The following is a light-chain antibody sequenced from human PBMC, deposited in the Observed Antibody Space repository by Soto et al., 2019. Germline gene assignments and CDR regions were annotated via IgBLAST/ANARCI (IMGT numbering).Light chain of an antibody. Sequence: DIVLTQSPGTLSLSPGETATLSCRASQSMSTNYLAWYQHKPGQAPRLLIYAASNRITGISDRFTGSGSGTDFTLTISGLEPEDFAIYYCQQYGRTFGQGTRLEIK. CDR2: AAS. V-gene: IGKV3-20*01. J-gene: IGKJ5*01. CDR1: QSMSTNY. CDR3: QQYGRT.